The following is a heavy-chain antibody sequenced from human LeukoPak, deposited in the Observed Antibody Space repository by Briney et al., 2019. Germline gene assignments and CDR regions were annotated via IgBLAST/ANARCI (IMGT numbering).Heavy chain of an antibody. D-gene: IGHD1-20*01. V-gene: IGHV4-39*07. Sequence: SETLSLTCTVSGGSISSSSYYWGWIRQPPGKGLEWIGSIYYSGSTYYNPSLKSRVTISVDTSKNQFSLKLSSVTAADTAVYYCARILTGTNYFDYWGQGTLVTVSS. CDR2: IYYSGST. J-gene: IGHJ4*02. CDR3: ARILTGTNYFDY. CDR1: GGSISSSSYY.